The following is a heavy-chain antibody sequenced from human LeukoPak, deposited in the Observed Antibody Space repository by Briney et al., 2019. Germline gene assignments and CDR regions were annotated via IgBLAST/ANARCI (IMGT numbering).Heavy chain of an antibody. J-gene: IGHJ4*02. CDR2: IKHDGSEK. Sequence: PGGSLRLSCAASGFTFSSYWMSWVRQAPGKGLEWVANIKHDGSEKYYVDSVKGRFTISRDNAKNSLYLQMNSLRAEDTAVYYCARDRVGAPFDYWGQGTLVTVSS. CDR1: GFTFSSYW. V-gene: IGHV3-7*01. D-gene: IGHD1-26*01. CDR3: ARDRVGAPFDY.